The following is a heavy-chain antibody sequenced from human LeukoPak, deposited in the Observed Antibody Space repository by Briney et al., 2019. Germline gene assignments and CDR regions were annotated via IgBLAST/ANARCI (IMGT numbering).Heavy chain of an antibody. D-gene: IGHD4-17*01. Sequence: PSETLSLTCTVSGYSISSGYYWSWIRQPPGKGLEWIGSIYHSGSTYYNPSLKSRVTISVDTSKNQFSLKLSSVTAADTAVYYCARVPYYGDYVSRNYYYMDVWGKGTTVTVSS. CDR1: GYSISSGYY. CDR3: ARVPYYGDYVSRNYYYMDV. J-gene: IGHJ6*03. CDR2: IYHSGST. V-gene: IGHV4-38-2*02.